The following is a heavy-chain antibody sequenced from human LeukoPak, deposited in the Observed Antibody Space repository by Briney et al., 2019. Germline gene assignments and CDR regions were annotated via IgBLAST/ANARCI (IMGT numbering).Heavy chain of an antibody. Sequence: GASVKVSCKASGYTFTSYGISWVRPPPGQGLEWMGWISAYNGNTNYAQKLQGRVNVSLDTSTSTAYMELWSLRSDVRAVYYCARDQIDYGDPIHYYYYGMDVWGQGTTVTVSS. J-gene: IGHJ6*02. CDR2: ISAYNGNT. D-gene: IGHD4-17*01. CDR1: GYTFTSYG. CDR3: ARDQIDYGDPIHYYYYGMDV. V-gene: IGHV1-18*01.